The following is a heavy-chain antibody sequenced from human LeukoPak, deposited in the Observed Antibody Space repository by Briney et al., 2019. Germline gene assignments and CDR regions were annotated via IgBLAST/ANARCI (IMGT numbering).Heavy chain of an antibody. Sequence: GGSLRLSCAASGFTFSSYAMSWVRQAPGKGLEWVSAISGSGGSTYYADSVKGRFTISRDNSKNTLYLQMNSLRAEDTAVYYCAKASGYDSSGYYYSPFDYWGQGTLVTVSS. D-gene: IGHD3-22*01. V-gene: IGHV3-23*01. CDR2: ISGSGGST. CDR1: GFTFSSYA. CDR3: AKASGYDSSGYYYSPFDY. J-gene: IGHJ4*02.